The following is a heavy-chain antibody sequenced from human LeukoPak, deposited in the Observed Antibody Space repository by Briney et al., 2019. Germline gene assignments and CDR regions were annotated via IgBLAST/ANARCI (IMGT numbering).Heavy chain of an antibody. V-gene: IGHV3-48*01. CDR3: ARGLMPYYYYYMDV. J-gene: IGHJ6*03. CDR1: GFTFSSYS. Sequence: SGGSLRLSCAASGFTFSSYSMNWVRQAPGKGLEWVSYISSSSSTIYYADSVKGRFTISRDNAKNSMYLQMISLRAEDTAVYYCARGLMPYYYYYMDVWGKGTTVTVSS. D-gene: IGHD2-2*01. CDR2: ISSSSSTI.